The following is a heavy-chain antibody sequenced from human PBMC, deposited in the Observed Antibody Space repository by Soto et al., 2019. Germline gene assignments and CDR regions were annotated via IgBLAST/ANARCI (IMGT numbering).Heavy chain of an antibody. J-gene: IGHJ5*02. CDR3: ARVPIKLNWFDP. CDR1: GGSISSGGYY. V-gene: IGHV4-31*03. Sequence: GRTSETLSLTCTVSGGSISSGGYYWSWIRQHPGKGLEWIGYIYYSGSTYYNPSLKSRVTISVDTSKNQFSLKLSSVTAADTAVYYCARVPIKLNWFDPWGQGTLVTVSS. CDR2: IYYSGST.